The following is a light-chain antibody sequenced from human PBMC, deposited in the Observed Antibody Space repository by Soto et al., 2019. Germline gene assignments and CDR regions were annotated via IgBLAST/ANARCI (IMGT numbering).Light chain of an antibody. V-gene: IGKV2-28*01. CDR1: QSLLHSNGYNY. Sequence: SVMTQSALSLPVTPGEPASISCRSSQSLLHSNGYNYLDWYLQKPGQSPQLLIYLGSNRASGVPDRFSGSGSGTDFTLKISRVEAEDVGVYYCMQALQTPTFGQGTKVDIK. J-gene: IGKJ1*01. CDR3: MQALQTPT. CDR2: LGS.